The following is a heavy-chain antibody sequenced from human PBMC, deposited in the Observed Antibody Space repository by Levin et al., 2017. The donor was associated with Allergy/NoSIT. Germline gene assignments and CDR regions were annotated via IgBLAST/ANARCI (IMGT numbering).Heavy chain of an antibody. J-gene: IGHJ6*03. CDR1: GYSFTSYW. CDR3: ARRGTRDYYYYMDV. V-gene: IGHV5-51*01. Sequence: GESLKISCQGSGYSFTSYWNGWVRQMPGKGLEWMGIIYPGDSDTRYSPSFQGQVTSSAEKSISTAYLQWSSLKASDTAIYYCARRGTRDYYYYMDVWGKGTTVTVSS. D-gene: IGHD1-1*01. CDR2: IYPGDSDT.